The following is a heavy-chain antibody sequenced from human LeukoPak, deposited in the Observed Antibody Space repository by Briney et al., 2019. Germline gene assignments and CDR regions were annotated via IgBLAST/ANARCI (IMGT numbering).Heavy chain of an antibody. V-gene: IGHV4-4*07. Sequence: PSETLSLTCTVSGDSITSSYWSWIRQPAGKGLEWIGHIYTSGTTNHNPSLKSRVTTSVDTSKNQFSLSLRSVAAADTAVYYCARSGRTEYGDYPFGYWGQGTLVTVSS. CDR3: ARSGRTEYGDYPFGY. J-gene: IGHJ4*02. CDR2: IYTSGTT. CDR1: GDSITSSY. D-gene: IGHD4-17*01.